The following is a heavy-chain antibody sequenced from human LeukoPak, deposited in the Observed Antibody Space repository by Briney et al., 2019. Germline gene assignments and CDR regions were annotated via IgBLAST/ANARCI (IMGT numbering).Heavy chain of an antibody. D-gene: IGHD2-15*01. CDR3: TTDWVVRESGAFDI. V-gene: IGHV3-15*01. J-gene: IGHJ3*02. CDR2: IKSKTDGGTT. Sequence: GGSLRLSCAASGYTFSNAWMSCVRQAPGKGREGVGRIKSKTDGGTTDYAAAVKGRFSISRHDSKNTLYLQMNSMKTEDTAVYYCTTDWVVRESGAFDIWGQGTMVTVSS. CDR1: GYTFSNAW.